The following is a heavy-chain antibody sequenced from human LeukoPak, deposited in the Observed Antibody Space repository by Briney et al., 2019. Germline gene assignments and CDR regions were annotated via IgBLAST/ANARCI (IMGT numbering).Heavy chain of an antibody. CDR2: IKQDGSEK. D-gene: IGHD3-10*01. V-gene: IGHV3-7*01. Sequence: PGGSLRLSCAASGFTFNTYGMSWVRQAPGKGLEWVANIKQDGSEKYYVDSVKGRFTISRDNAKNSLYLQMNSLRAEDTAVYYCARYEYYYDSGSYYKGEAFDIWGQGTMVTVSS. CDR1: GFTFNTYG. CDR3: ARYEYYYDSGSYYKGEAFDI. J-gene: IGHJ3*02.